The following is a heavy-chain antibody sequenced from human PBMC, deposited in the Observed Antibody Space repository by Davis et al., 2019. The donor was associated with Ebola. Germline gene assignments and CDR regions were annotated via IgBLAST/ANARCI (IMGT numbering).Heavy chain of an antibody. V-gene: IGHV1-69*10. J-gene: IGHJ6*03. D-gene: IGHD5-18*01. Sequence: SVKVSCKASGGTFSSYAISWVRQAPGQGLEWMGGIIPILGIANYAQKFQGRVTITADESTSTAYMELSSLRSEDTVVYYCARVDTQYYYMDVWGKGTTVTVSS. CDR2: IIPILGIA. CDR1: GGTFSSYA. CDR3: ARVDTQYYYMDV.